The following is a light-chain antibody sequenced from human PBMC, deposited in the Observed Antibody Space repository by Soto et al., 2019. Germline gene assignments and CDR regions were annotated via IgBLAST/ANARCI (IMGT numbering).Light chain of an antibody. CDR2: NDN. Sequence: QSVLTQPPSASGTPGQGVAISCSGSSSNMGSNTVNWYQHLPGTAPKLLIYNDNPRPSGVPDRFFGSKSGTSASLAITGLQSEDEADYYCAAWDGSLNHILFGGGTQLTVL. J-gene: IGLJ7*01. CDR3: AAWDGSLNHIL. CDR1: SSNMGSNT. V-gene: IGLV1-44*01.